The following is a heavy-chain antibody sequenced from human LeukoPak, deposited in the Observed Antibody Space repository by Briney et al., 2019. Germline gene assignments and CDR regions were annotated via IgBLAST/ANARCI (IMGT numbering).Heavy chain of an antibody. CDR2: ISGSGGST. CDR3: AKVYDYGDYGGIDWFDP. Sequence: GGSLRLSCAASGFTFSSYAMSWVRQAPGKGLEWVSAISGSGGSTYYADSVKGRFTISRDNSKNTLYLQMNSLRAEDTAVYYCAKVYDYGDYGGIDWFDPWGQGTLVTVSS. D-gene: IGHD4-17*01. CDR1: GFTFSSYA. V-gene: IGHV3-23*01. J-gene: IGHJ5*02.